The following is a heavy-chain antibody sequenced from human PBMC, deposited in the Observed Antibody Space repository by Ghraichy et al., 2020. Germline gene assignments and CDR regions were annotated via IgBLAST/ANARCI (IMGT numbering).Heavy chain of an antibody. CDR1: GFTFSSYA. V-gene: IGHV3-23*01. CDR2: ISHSGDSA. Sequence: GGSLRLSCAASGFTFSSYAMNWVRQAPGKGLEWVSAISHSGDSAYYADSVKGRFTISRDNAKNTLYLQMNGLRAADTAVYYCAKDGGLGRFDYWGQGTLATVSS. J-gene: IGHJ4*02. CDR3: AKDGGLGRFDY. D-gene: IGHD6-19*01.